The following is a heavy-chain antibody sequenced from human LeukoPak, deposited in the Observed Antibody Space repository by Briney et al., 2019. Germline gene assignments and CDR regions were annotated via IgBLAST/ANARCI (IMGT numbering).Heavy chain of an antibody. D-gene: IGHD3-10*01. Sequence: PSETLSLTCTVSGGSISSSSYYWGWIRQPPGKGLEWIGSIYYSGSTYYNPSLKSRVTISVDTSKNQFSLKLSSVTAADTAVYYCARGARRSSWFDPWGQGTLVTVSS. CDR1: GGSISSSSYY. CDR2: IYYSGST. J-gene: IGHJ5*02. V-gene: IGHV4-39*07. CDR3: ARGARRSSWFDP.